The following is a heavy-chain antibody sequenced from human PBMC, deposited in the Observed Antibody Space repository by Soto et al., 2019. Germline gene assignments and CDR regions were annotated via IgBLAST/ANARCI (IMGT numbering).Heavy chain of an antibody. V-gene: IGHV1-8*01. J-gene: IGHJ4*02. D-gene: IGHD4-4*01. Sequence: ASVKVSCKASGYTFTSYDINWVRQATGQGLEWMGWMNPNSGNTGYAQKFQGRVTMTRNTSISTAYMELSSLRAEDTAVYYCANGEGLRTTVTTYPPFDYWGQGTLVTVSS. CDR1: GYTFTSYD. CDR3: ANGEGLRTTVTTYPPFDY. CDR2: MNPNSGNT.